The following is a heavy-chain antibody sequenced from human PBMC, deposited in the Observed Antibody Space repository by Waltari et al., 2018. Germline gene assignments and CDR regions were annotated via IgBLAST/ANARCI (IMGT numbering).Heavy chain of an antibody. CDR2: IYYSGST. CDR3: ATTGFWSGYPNFDY. J-gene: IGHJ4*02. V-gene: IGHV4-39*01. D-gene: IGHD3-3*01. CDR1: GGSISSSSYY. Sequence: QLQLQESGPGLVKPSETLSLTCTVSGGSISSSSYYWGWIRQPPGKGLEWIGSIYYSGSTYYNPSLKSRVTISVDTSKNQFSLKLSSVTAADTAVYYCATTGFWSGYPNFDYWGQGTLVTVSS.